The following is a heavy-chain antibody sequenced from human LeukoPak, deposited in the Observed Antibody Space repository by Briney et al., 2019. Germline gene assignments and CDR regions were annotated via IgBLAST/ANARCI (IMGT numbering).Heavy chain of an antibody. V-gene: IGHV1-2*02. CDR3: ARDIQLLRYFDWPQIDY. D-gene: IGHD3-9*01. CDR2: INPNSGGT. Sequence: ASVKVSCKASGYTFTGYYMHWVRQAPGQGLEWMGWINPNSGGTNYAQKFQGRVTMTRDTSISTAYMELSRLRSDDTAVYYCARDIQLLRYFDWPQIDYWGQGTLVTVSS. J-gene: IGHJ4*02. CDR1: GYTFTGYY.